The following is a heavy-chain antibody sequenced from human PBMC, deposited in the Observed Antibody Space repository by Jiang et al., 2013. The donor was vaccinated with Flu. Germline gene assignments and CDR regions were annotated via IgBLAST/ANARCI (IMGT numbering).Heavy chain of an antibody. CDR1: GFTFSSYG. D-gene: IGHD3-3*01. V-gene: IGHV3-30*18. J-gene: IGHJ3*02. CDR2: ISYDGSNK. Sequence: VQLLESGGGVVQPGRSLRLSCAASGFTFSSYGMHWVRQAPGKGLEWVAVISYDGSNKYYADSVKGRFTISRDNSKNTLYLQMNSLRAEDTAVYYCAKGPTGADFWSGFGKGDDAFDIWGQGTMVTVSS. CDR3: AKGPTGADFWSGFGKGDDAFDI.